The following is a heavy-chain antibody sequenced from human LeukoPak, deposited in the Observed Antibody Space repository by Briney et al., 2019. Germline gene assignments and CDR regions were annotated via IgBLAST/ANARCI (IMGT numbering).Heavy chain of an antibody. CDR2: ISSSSSYI. CDR3: ATTMVRGVIINGGNWFDT. J-gene: IGHJ5*02. CDR1: GFTFSSYS. V-gene: IGHV3-21*01. D-gene: IGHD3-10*01. Sequence: PGGSLSLSCAASGFTFSSYSMNWVRQAPGKGLEWVSSISSSSSYIYYADSVKGRFTISRDNAKNSLYLQMNSLRAEDTAVYYCATTMVRGVIINGGNWFDTWGQGTLVTVSS.